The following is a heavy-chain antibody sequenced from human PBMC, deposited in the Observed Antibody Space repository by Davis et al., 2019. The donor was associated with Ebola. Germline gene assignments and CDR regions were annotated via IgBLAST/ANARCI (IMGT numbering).Heavy chain of an antibody. Sequence: SQTLSLTCAVYGGSFSGYYWSWIRQPPGKGLEWIGEINHSRSTNYNPSLKSRVTISVDTSKNQFSLKLSSVTAADTAVYYCASGIPGYWGQGTLVTVSS. CDR3: ASGIPGY. CDR1: GGSFSGYY. D-gene: IGHD2-2*02. CDR2: INHSRST. V-gene: IGHV4-34*01. J-gene: IGHJ4*02.